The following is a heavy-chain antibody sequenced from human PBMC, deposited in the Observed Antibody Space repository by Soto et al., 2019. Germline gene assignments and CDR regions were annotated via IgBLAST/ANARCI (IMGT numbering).Heavy chain of an antibody. CDR2: ISYDGSDK. CDR3: ARWLSGYYYGMDV. D-gene: IGHD3-3*01. V-gene: IGHV3-30-3*01. CDR1: GFTFTSYA. J-gene: IGHJ6*02. Sequence: QVQLVESGGGVVQPGRSLRLSCAASGFTFTSYAMHWVRQAPGKGLEWVAIISYDGSDKQYADSVKGRFTFSRDNSKNTLYLQKNSLRADDTAVYYCARWLSGYYYGMDVWGQGTTVTVSS.